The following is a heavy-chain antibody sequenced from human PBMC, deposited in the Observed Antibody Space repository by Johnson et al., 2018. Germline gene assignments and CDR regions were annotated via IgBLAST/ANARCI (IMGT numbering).Heavy chain of an antibody. Sequence: QVELGQAGAEVKKPGASVRVSCTASGYTFTNYYMHGVRQAPGQGLEWRGIINTATGGTTFAQKFQDRVAMTRNTSTSTLHMDLSNLRSHDTAVYYCAREFVVIGARDNYYYGMDVWGQGTTVTVSS. CDR1: GYTFTNYY. V-gene: IGHV1-46*01. CDR2: INTATGGT. CDR3: AREFVVIGARDNYYYGMDV. J-gene: IGHJ6*02. D-gene: IGHD2-21*01.